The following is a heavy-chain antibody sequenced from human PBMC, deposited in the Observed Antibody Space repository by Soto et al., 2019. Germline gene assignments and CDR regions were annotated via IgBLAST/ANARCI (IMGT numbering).Heavy chain of an antibody. V-gene: IGHV3-21*01. J-gene: IGHJ4*02. Sequence: GGSLRLSCAASGFTFSSYSMNWVRQAPGKGLEWVSSISSSSSYIYYADSVKGRFTISRDNAKNSLYLQMNSLRAEDMAVYYCARDKALYDSSGYDYWGQGTLVTVSS. CDR1: GFTFSSYS. CDR2: ISSSSSYI. CDR3: ARDKALYDSSGYDY. D-gene: IGHD3-22*01.